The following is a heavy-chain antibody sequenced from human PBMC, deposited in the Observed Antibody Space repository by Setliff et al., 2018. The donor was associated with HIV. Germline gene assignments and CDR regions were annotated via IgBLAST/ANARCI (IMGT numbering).Heavy chain of an antibody. CDR1: GYTFTGYY. D-gene: IGHD5-12*01. CDR2: INPNSGGT. V-gene: IGHV1-2*02. Sequence: GASVKVSCKASGYTFTGYYMYWVRQAPGQGLEWMGWINPNSGGTNYAQKFQGRVTMTRDTSISTAYMELSSLRSEDTAVYYCARGSLATIKYYYYGMDVWGQGTTVTVSS. CDR3: ARGSLATIKYYYYGMDV. J-gene: IGHJ6*02.